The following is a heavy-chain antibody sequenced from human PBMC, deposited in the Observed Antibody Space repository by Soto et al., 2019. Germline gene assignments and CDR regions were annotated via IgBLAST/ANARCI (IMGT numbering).Heavy chain of an antibody. CDR1: GYIFTNHY. Sequence: QVQLVQSGAEVKKPGASVKVSCKASGYIFTNHYIHWVRQAPGQGLEWMGIINPSGGSTNYLQKFQSRITMTRDTSTSTVYMELSSLRSEDTAVYFCASADYYDSSGFYYDCWGQGTLVTVSS. J-gene: IGHJ4*02. CDR3: ASADYYDSSGFYYDC. V-gene: IGHV1-46*01. D-gene: IGHD3-22*01. CDR2: INPSGGST.